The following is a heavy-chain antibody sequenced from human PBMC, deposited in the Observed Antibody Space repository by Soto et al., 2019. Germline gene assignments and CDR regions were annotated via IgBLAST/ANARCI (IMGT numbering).Heavy chain of an antibody. Sequence: EVQLVESGGGLVQPGRSLRLSCAASGFTFDDYAMHWVRQAPGKGLEWVSGISWNSGSIGYADSVKGRFTISRDNAKNSLYLQMNSLRAEDTAFYYCAKDMGDSSGGPNYYGMDVWGQGTTVTVSS. CDR1: GFTFDDYA. CDR2: ISWNSGSI. D-gene: IGHD6-19*01. V-gene: IGHV3-9*01. J-gene: IGHJ6*02. CDR3: AKDMGDSSGGPNYYGMDV.